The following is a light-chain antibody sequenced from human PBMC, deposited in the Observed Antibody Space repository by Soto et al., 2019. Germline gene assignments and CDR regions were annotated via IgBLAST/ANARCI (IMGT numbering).Light chain of an antibody. CDR3: LQHNSYPLT. CDR2: AAS. V-gene: IGKV1-17*03. Sequence: DIQMTQSPSAMSASVGGIVTITCRASQDINNYLVWFQQKPGTVRKRLIYAASSLQSGVPSRFSSSRSGTEFTLTISSLQPDDFATYYCLQHNSYPLTVGGGPKMEIK. CDR1: QDINNY. J-gene: IGKJ4*01.